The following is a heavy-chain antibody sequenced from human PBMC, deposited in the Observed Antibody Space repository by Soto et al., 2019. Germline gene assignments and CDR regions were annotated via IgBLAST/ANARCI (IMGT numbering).Heavy chain of an antibody. Sequence: GASVKVSCKASGYTFASYGISWVRQAPGQGLEWMGWISAYNGNTNYAQKLQGRVTMTTDTSTCTAYMALRSLRSDDTAVYYCARTFTIFGVVIDDYWGQGTLVTVSP. V-gene: IGHV1-18*01. CDR2: ISAYNGNT. D-gene: IGHD3-3*01. CDR1: GYTFASYG. J-gene: IGHJ4*02. CDR3: ARTFTIFGVVIDDY.